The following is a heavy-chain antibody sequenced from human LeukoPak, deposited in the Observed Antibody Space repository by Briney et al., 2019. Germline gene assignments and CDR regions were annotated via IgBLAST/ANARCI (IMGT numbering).Heavy chain of an antibody. Sequence: ASVKVSCKASGYTFTGYYMHWVRQAPGQGLEWMGCINPNSGGANYAQKFKGRVTMTRDTSISTAYMELSRLRSDDTAVYYCARDHPPEMATRKMTLDYWGQGTLVTVSS. CDR2: INPNSGGA. D-gene: IGHD5-24*01. J-gene: IGHJ4*02. CDR1: GYTFTGYY. CDR3: ARDHPPEMATRKMTLDY. V-gene: IGHV1-2*02.